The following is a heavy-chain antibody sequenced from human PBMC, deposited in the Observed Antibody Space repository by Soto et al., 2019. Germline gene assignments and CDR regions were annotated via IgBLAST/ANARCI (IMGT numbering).Heavy chain of an antibody. CDR1: GGSITTDYYY. D-gene: IGHD3-3*01. V-gene: IGHV4-39*01. CDR3: ARLHLVEYHDFYSHYIDV. CDR2: TFYSGAT. Sequence: PSETLSLTCTVSGGSITTDYYYWNWIRQSPGKGLEWIGNTFYSGATYYNSSLKSRVTISVDRSKNQFSLKLKSVTAADTAVYYCARLHLVEYHDFYSHYIDVWGKGTTVTVSS. J-gene: IGHJ6*03.